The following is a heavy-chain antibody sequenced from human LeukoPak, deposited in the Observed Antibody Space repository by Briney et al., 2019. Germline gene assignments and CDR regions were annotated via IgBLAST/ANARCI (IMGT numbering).Heavy chain of an antibody. J-gene: IGHJ4*02. CDR2: IYYSGTT. D-gene: IGHD3-10*01. V-gene: IGHV4-39*01. CDR3: ARRKGNFDY. CDR1: GGSNSSSGYY. Sequence: SETLSLTCTVSGGSNSSSGYYWGWIRQPPGKGLEWIGTIYYSGTTYYNPSLKSRVTISVDTSKNQFSLNLSSVTATDTAVYYCARRKGNFDYWGQGTLVTVSS.